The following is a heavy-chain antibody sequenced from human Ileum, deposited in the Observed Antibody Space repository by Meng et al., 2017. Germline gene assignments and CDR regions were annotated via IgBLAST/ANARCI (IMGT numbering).Heavy chain of an antibody. CDR1: GFTFSNYG. CDR3: AKSEWELEGGFDY. Sequence: QVQLVESGGGVVQPGRSLRLFCAASGFTFSNYGMHWVRQAPGKGLEWVAVISYDGSKRYYADSMRGRFTISRDNSKNTLYVQMNSLRAGDTAVYYCAKSEWELEGGFDYWGQGTLVTVSS. D-gene: IGHD1-26*01. J-gene: IGHJ4*02. CDR2: ISYDGSKR. V-gene: IGHV3-30*18.